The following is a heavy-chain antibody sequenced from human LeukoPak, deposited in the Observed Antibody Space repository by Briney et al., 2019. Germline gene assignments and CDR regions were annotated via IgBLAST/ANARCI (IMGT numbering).Heavy chain of an antibody. CDR1: GGSIRSSSNYY. J-gene: IGHJ5*02. CDR2: IYYSGST. CDR3: ARASGPRHLNWFDP. D-gene: IGHD3-3*02. V-gene: IGHV4-39*07. Sequence: SETLSLTCTVSGGSIRSSSNYYWGWIRQPPGKGLECIGSIYYSGSTFYNPSLKSRVTISVDTSKNQFSLRLNSVTAADTAVYYCARASGPRHLNWFDPWGQGTLVTVSS.